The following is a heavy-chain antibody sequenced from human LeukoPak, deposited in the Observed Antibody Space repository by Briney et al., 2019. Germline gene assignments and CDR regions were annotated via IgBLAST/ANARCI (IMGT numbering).Heavy chain of an antibody. J-gene: IGHJ4*02. V-gene: IGHV3-23*01. CDR2: ISGRGGNT. CDR1: GFTFSSYA. Sequence: PGGSLRLSCAASGFTFSSYAMSWVRQAPGKGLEWVSSISGRGGNTHYADSVKGRFAISRDSSKNMLYLQMNSLRAEDTAVYYCAKDARTWGTAMLTGPHYFDYWGQGTLVTVSS. CDR3: AKDARTWGTAMLTGPHYFDY. D-gene: IGHD5-18*01.